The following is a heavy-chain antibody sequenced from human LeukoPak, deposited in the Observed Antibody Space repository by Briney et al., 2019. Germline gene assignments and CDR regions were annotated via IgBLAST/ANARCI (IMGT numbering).Heavy chain of an antibody. J-gene: IGHJ6*02. CDR3: ARDSPPWAGSGSYYKKGYYYYGMDV. V-gene: IGHV4-30-2*01. CDR1: GGSISSGGYS. CDR2: IYHSGST. Sequence: SETLSLTCAVSGGSISSGGYSWSWIRQPPGKGLEWIGYIYHSGSTYYNPSLKSRVTISVDRSKNQFSLKLSSVTAADTAVYYCARDSPPWAGSGSYYKKGYYYYGMDVWGQGTTVTVSS. D-gene: IGHD3-10*01.